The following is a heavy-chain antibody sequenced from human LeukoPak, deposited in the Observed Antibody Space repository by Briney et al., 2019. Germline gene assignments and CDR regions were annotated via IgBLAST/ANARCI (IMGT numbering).Heavy chain of an antibody. CDR1: GFSFSSCA. V-gene: IGHV3-23*01. J-gene: IGHJ4*02. CDR2: ISGGADST. CDR3: AKSLRRVVSGTYYFDL. D-gene: IGHD3-16*01. Sequence: GGSLRLSCAASGFSFSSCAMGWVRQAPGKGPNWVSSISGGADSTYYADSVKGRFTISRDNSKNTLYLKMNSLRGEDTAVYYCAKSLRRVVSGTYYFDLWGQGTLVTVSS.